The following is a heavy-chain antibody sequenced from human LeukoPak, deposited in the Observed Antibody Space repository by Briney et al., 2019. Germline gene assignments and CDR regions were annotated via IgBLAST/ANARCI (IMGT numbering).Heavy chain of an antibody. CDR3: ARGRGVVYRDWFDH. Sequence: SETLSLTCAVYGGSFSDYYWTWIRQPPGKGLEWIGEINHSGRTKYNPPLKSRVTISVDTSKSQFSLDLKSVTAADTAVYYCARGRGVVYRDWFDHWGQGTLVTVSS. J-gene: IGHJ5*02. D-gene: IGHD2-8*02. V-gene: IGHV4-34*01. CDR1: GGSFSDYY. CDR2: INHSGRT.